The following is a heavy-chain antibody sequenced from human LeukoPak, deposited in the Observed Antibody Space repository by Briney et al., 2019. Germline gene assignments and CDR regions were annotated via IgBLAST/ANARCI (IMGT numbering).Heavy chain of an antibody. D-gene: IGHD1-26*01. J-gene: IGHJ4*02. CDR3: ARDGRGSYKTRDY. CDR2: ISSSSSYI. V-gene: IGHV3-21*01. Sequence: GGSLRLSCAASGFTFSSYSMNWVRQAPGKGLEWVSSISSSSSYIYYADSVKGRFTISRDNAKNSLYPQMNSLRAEDTAVYYCARDGRGSYKTRDYWGQGTLVTVSS. CDR1: GFTFSSYS.